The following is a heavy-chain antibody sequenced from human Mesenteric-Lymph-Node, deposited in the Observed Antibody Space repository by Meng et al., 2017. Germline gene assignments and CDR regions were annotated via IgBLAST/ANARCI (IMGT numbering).Heavy chain of an antibody. Sequence: ASVKVSCKASGYTFTCCSLHWLQQAPGQGLERMRWITLYNGNTNYAKKFQGRVTITRDMSLRTAYIELSSLRSEDSAVYYCARGLGRICSSTSCSYDYWGQGTLVTVSS. CDR2: ITLYNGNT. CDR3: ARGLGRICSSTSCSYDY. J-gene: IGHJ4*02. V-gene: IGHV1-68*01. CDR1: GYTFTCCS. D-gene: IGHD2-2*01.